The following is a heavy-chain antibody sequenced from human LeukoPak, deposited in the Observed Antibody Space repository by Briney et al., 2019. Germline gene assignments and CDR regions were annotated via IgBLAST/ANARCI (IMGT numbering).Heavy chain of an antibody. CDR2: ISAYNGNT. Sequence: ASVTVSFKASGYTFTSYGISWVRQAPGQGLEWMGWISAYNGNTNKAQKLQGRVTMTTDTSTSTAYMELRSLRSDDTAVYYCASGEVLADVCYYCYGMDVWGQGSTVTVSS. CDR1: GYTFTSYG. CDR3: ASGEVLADVCYYCYGMDV. J-gene: IGHJ6*02. D-gene: IGHD2-2*01. V-gene: IGHV1-18*01.